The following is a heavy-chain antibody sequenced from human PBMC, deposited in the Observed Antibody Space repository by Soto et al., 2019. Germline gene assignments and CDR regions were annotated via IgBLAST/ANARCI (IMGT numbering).Heavy chain of an antibody. CDR3: ARGAPSSSWPYYCYYGMDV. D-gene: IGHD6-13*01. CDR2: IIPIFGTA. Sequence: SVKVSCKASGGTFSSYAISWVRQAPGQGLEWMGGIIPIFGTANYAQKFQGRVTITADESTSTAYMELSSLRSEDTAVYYCARGAPSSSWPYYCYYGMDVSGRGTTVTV. CDR1: GGTFSSYA. J-gene: IGHJ6*02. V-gene: IGHV1-69*13.